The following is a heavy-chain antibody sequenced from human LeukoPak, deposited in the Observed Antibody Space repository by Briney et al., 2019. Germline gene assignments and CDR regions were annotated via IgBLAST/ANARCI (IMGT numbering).Heavy chain of an antibody. Sequence: PSETLSLTCAVYGGSFSGYYWSWIRQPPGKGLEWIGETDHSGSTNYNPSLKSRVTISVDTSKNQFSLKLISVTAADTAVYYCAREHSWGDFDYWGQGTLVTVSS. CDR3: AREHSWGDFDY. V-gene: IGHV4-34*01. CDR1: GGSFSGYY. CDR2: TDHSGST. J-gene: IGHJ4*02. D-gene: IGHD2-15*01.